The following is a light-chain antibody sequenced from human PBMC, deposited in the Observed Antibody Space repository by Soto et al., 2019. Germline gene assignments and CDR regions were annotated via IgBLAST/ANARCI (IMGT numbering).Light chain of an antibody. CDR1: SSNIGSNT. V-gene: IGLV1-44*01. Sequence: QSVLTQPPSASGTPGQRVTISCSGNSSNIGSNTVNWYQQLPGTAPRLLIYSNNQRPSGVPDRFSGSKSGTSASLAISGLQSEDEADYYCAVWDDSLSGWVFGGGTKLTVL. J-gene: IGLJ3*02. CDR3: AVWDDSLSGWV. CDR2: SNN.